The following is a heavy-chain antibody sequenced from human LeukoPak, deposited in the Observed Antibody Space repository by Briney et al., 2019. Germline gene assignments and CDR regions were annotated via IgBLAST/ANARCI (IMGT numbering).Heavy chain of an antibody. V-gene: IGHV3-66*01. J-gene: IGHJ4*02. Sequence: GGSLRLSCAASEFSVGSNYMTWVRQAPGKGLEWVSLIYSGGSTYYADSVKGRFTISRDNSRNTLYLQMNSLRADDTAVFYCARDLEQWLSCPDSWGQGTLVTVSS. CDR1: EFSVGSNY. D-gene: IGHD6-19*01. CDR3: ARDLEQWLSCPDS. CDR2: IYSGGST.